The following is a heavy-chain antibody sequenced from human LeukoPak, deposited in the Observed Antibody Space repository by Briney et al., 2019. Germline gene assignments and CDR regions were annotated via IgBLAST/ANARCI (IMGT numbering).Heavy chain of an antibody. J-gene: IGHJ4*02. CDR2: IWYDGSHQ. CDR3: AKDSGYCSSTSCYSGDY. CDR1: GFTFSSYS. V-gene: IGHV3-33*06. Sequence: GKSLRLSCAASGFTFSSYSMQWVRQAPGKGLEWVAFIWYDGSHQYYADSVKGRFTISRDNSKNTLYLQMNSLRAEDTAVYYCAKDSGYCSSTSCYSGDYWGQGTLVTVSS. D-gene: IGHD2-2*01.